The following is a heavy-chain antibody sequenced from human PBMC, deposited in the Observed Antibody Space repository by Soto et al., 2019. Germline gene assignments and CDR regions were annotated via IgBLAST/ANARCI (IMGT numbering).Heavy chain of an antibody. Sequence: GGSLRLSCAASGFTFSSYEMNWVRQAPGKGLEWVSYISSSGSTIYYADSVKGRFTISRDNAKNSLYLQMNSLRAEDTAVYFCARDYGDYDYWGQGTLVTVSS. CDR3: ARDYGDYDY. CDR1: GFTFSSYE. D-gene: IGHD4-17*01. J-gene: IGHJ4*02. V-gene: IGHV3-48*03. CDR2: ISSSGSTI.